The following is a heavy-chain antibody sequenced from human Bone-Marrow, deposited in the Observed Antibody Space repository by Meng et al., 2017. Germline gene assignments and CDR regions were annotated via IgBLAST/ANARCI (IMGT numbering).Heavy chain of an antibody. J-gene: IGHJ4*02. CDR2: IKQDGSEK. V-gene: IGHV3-7*01. CDR3: ARDLEMATISPFFGY. CDR1: GFTFSSYW. D-gene: IGHD5-24*01. Sequence: GESLKISCAASGFTFSSYWMSWVRQAPGKGLEWVANIKQDGSEKYYVDSVKGRFTISRDNAKNSLYLQMNSLRAEDTAVYYCARDLEMATISPFFGYWGQGTLVTVSS.